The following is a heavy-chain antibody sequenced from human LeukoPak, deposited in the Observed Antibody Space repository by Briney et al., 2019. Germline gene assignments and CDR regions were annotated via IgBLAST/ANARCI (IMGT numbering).Heavy chain of an antibody. J-gene: IGHJ4*02. V-gene: IGHV3-23*01. Sequence: GGSLRLSCAASGFTFSSYAMSWVRQAPGKGLEWVSAISGSGGSTYYADSVKGRFTISRDNSKNTLYLQMNSLGAEDTAVYYCAKAPGDSSGYWEFDYWGQGTLVTVSS. D-gene: IGHD3-22*01. CDR3: AKAPGDSSGYWEFDY. CDR2: ISGSGGST. CDR1: GFTFSSYA.